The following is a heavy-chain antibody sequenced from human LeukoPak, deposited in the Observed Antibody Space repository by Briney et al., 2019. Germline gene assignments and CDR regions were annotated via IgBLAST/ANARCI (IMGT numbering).Heavy chain of an antibody. CDR1: GFTFSTYW. CDR2: IRYDGSNK. CDR3: AKDVGDYYGSGSLDY. D-gene: IGHD3-10*01. Sequence: GGSLRLSCAASGFTFSTYWMSWVRQAPGKGLEWVAFIRYDGSNKYYADSVKGRFTISRDNSKNTLYLQMNSLRAEDTAVYYCAKDVGDYYGSGSLDYWGQGTLVTVSS. J-gene: IGHJ4*02. V-gene: IGHV3-30*02.